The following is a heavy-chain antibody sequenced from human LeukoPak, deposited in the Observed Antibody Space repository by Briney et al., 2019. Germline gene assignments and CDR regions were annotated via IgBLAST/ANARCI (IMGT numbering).Heavy chain of an antibody. CDR2: IKHDESKI. CDR3: AKESASFHTSGASFDY. D-gene: IGHD3-10*01. V-gene: IGHV3-30*02. CDR1: GFTFSNHG. J-gene: IGHJ4*02. Sequence: GGSLRLSCAASGFTFSNHGMHWVRQAPGKGLEWVAFIKHDESKIHYADSVKGRFTVSRDTAKNTLYLQMDSLGVEDTTVYFCAKESASFHTSGASFDYWGQGTLVTVSS.